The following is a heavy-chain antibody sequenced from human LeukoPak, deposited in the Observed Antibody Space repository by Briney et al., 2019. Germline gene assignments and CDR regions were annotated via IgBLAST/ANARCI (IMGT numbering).Heavy chain of an antibody. CDR3: ARSESGYYRYDAFDI. J-gene: IGHJ3*02. CDR1: GGSFSGYY. CDR2: IKHSGST. D-gene: IGHD3-22*01. Sequence: PSETLSLTCAVYGGSFSGYYWSWIRQPPGKGLEWIGEIKHSGSTNYNPSLKSRVTISVDTSKNQFSLKLSSVTAADTAVYYCARSESGYYRYDAFDIWGQGTMVTVSS. V-gene: IGHV4-34*01.